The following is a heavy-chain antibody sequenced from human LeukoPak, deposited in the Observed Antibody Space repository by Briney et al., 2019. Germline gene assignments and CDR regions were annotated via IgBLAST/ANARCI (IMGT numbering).Heavy chain of an antibody. Sequence: SVKVSCKASGYTFTTYDINWVRQATGQGLEWMGRIIPILGIANYAQKFQGRVTITADKSTSTAYMELSSLRSEDTAVYYCARDRELYYDSSGYSGFDYWGQGTLVTISS. J-gene: IGHJ4*02. CDR3: ARDRELYYDSSGYSGFDY. D-gene: IGHD3-22*01. CDR1: GYTFTTYD. V-gene: IGHV1-69*04. CDR2: IIPILGIA.